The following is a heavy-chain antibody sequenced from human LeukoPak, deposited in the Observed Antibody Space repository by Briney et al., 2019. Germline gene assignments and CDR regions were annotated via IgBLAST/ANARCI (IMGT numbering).Heavy chain of an antibody. CDR2: IKQDGSEK. J-gene: IGHJ5*02. CDR1: GFTLCSYW. D-gene: IGHD5-24*01. V-gene: IGHV3-7*01. CDR3: AREERFDP. Sequence: GSPRLSCAGSGFTLCSYWVSWVRPAPGKGLEWVANIKQDGSEKYYVDSVKGRITISRDNAKNSLYLQMNSLRAEDTAVYYCAREERFDPWGQGTLVTVSS.